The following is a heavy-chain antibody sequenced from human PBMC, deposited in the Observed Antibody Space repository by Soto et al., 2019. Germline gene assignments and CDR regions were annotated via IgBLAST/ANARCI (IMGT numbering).Heavy chain of an antibody. V-gene: IGHV4-39*01. CDR3: ARLYPQLDFDY. Sequence: SETLSLTCTVSGVSISDTSYYWGWIRQPPGKGLEWIGTIYYSGSTYYSPSLKSRVTMSVDTSTNQFSLKLISVTAADTAVYYCARLYPQLDFDYWGQGTLVTVSS. CDR1: GVSISDTSYY. J-gene: IGHJ4*02. D-gene: IGHD6-13*01. CDR2: IYYSGST.